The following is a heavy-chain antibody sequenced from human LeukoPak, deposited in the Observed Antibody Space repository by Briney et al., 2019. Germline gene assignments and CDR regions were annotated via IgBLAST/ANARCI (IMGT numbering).Heavy chain of an antibody. D-gene: IGHD6-13*01. CDR1: GFTFRSYA. V-gene: IGHV3-23*01. CDR3: AKVLGTYGSSGYAWYFDH. CDR2: ISGSGETT. Sequence: GGSLRLSCAASGFTFRSYAMNWVRQAPGKGLEWVSIISGSGETTYYADSVRGRFTISRDNSKNTLYLQMNTLRAEDTAVYYCAKVLGTYGSSGYAWYFDHWGQGILVTVSS. J-gene: IGHJ4*02.